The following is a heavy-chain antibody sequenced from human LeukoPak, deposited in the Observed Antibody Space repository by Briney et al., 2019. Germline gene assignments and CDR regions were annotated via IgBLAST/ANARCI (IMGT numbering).Heavy chain of an antibody. CDR1: GGSFSGYY. Sequence: PSETLSLTCAVYGGSFSGYYWSWIRQPPGKGLEWIGEINHSGSTNYNPSLKSRVTISVDTSKNQFSLKLSSVTAADTAVYYCARAGYYYDSSGYYYYFDYWGQGTLVTVSS. V-gene: IGHV4-34*01. J-gene: IGHJ4*02. CDR2: INHSGST. D-gene: IGHD3-22*01. CDR3: ARAGYYYDSSGYYYYFDY.